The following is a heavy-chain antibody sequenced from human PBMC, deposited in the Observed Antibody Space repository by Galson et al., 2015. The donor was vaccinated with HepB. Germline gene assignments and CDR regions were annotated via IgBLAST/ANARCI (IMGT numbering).Heavy chain of an antibody. D-gene: IGHD2-2*01. CDR2: ISSRSSTI. CDR3: ARRPAAHMDV. V-gene: IGHV3-48*01. J-gene: IGHJ6*03. CDR1: GFTFSSYS. Sequence: SLRLSCAASGFTFSSYSMNWVRQAPGKGLEWVSHISSRSSTIYYADSVKGRFTISRDNAKNSLYLQMNSLRAEDTAVYYCARRPAAHMDVWGKGTTVTVSS.